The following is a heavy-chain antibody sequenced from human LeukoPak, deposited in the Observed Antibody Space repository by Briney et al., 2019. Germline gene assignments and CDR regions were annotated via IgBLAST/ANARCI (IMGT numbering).Heavy chain of an antibody. CDR1: GGSISSSSHY. CDR2: IYYSGRT. V-gene: IGHV4-39*07. D-gene: IGHD1-26*01. CDR3: AGGIVGATRGYYYYYMDV. J-gene: IGHJ6*03. Sequence: SETLSLTCTVSGGSISSSSHYWGWIRQPPGKGLEWIGSIYYSGRTYYNPSLKSRVTISVDTSKNQFSLKLSSVTAADTAVYYCAGGIVGATRGYYYYYMDVWGKGTTVTVSS.